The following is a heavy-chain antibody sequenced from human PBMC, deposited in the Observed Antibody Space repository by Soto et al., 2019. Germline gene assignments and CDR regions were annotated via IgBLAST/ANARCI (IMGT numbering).Heavy chain of an antibody. CDR1: GYTFTSYG. Sequence: SVKVSCKASGYTFTSYGISWVRQAPGKGLEWMGGFDPEDGETIYAQKFQGRVTMTEDTSTDTAYMELSSLRSEDTAVYYCATGYSSSWDYWGQGTLVTVSS. V-gene: IGHV1-24*01. CDR3: ATGYSSSWDY. J-gene: IGHJ4*02. D-gene: IGHD6-13*01. CDR2: FDPEDGET.